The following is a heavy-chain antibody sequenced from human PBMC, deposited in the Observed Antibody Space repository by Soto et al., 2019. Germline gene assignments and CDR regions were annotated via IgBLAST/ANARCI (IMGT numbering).Heavy chain of an antibody. CDR3: ARDSEDDSCYEIYYYYMDV. Sequence: GGSLRLSCAASGFTFSSYAMHWVRQAPGKGLEYVSAISSNGGSTYYANSVKGRFTISRDNSKNTLYLQMGSLRAEDMAVYYCARDSEDDSCYEIYYYYMDVWGKGTTVTVSS. J-gene: IGHJ6*03. CDR1: GFTFSSYA. CDR2: ISSNGGST. V-gene: IGHV3-64*01. D-gene: IGHD5-12*01.